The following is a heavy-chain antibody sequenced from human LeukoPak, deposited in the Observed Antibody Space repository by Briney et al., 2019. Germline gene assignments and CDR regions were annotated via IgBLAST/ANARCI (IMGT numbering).Heavy chain of an antibody. V-gene: IGHV4-4*07. CDR3: ARDHHYDFWSGYQYYFDY. J-gene: IGHJ4*02. D-gene: IGHD3-3*01. Sequence: MSSETLSLTCTASGCSISSYYWSWIRQPAGKGLEWIGRIYTSGSTNYNPSLKSRVTMSADTSKSQFCLKLSSVTAADTAVYYCARDHHYDFWSGYQYYFDYWGQGTLVTVSS. CDR2: IYTSGST. CDR1: GCSISSYY.